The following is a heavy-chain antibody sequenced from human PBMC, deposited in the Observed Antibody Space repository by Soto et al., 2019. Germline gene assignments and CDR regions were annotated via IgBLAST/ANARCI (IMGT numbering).Heavy chain of an antibody. J-gene: IGHJ4*02. Sequence: SETLSLTCTVSGDSISSYYGSWIRPPPGKGLEWIGYIYYSGTTNYNPSLKSRVTISVDTSKNQFSLKLSSVTAADTAVYYCARHCSGGSCYWDFDYWGQGTLVTVSS. CDR3: ARHCSGGSCYWDFDY. D-gene: IGHD2-15*01. CDR1: GDSISSYY. CDR2: IYYSGTT. V-gene: IGHV4-59*08.